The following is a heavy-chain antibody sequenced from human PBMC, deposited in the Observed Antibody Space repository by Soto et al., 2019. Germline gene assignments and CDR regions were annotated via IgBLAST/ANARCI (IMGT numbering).Heavy chain of an antibody. CDR3: ARNGILWFGESIFDS. J-gene: IGHJ4*02. CDR1: GFTFSSYW. Sequence: EVQLVESGGGLVQPGGSLRLSCVVSGFTFSSYWMSWVRQAPGKGLEWVANIKQDGSEIYYVDSVKGRFTISSDNAKNSLYWQMNSMSAEDMAVYYCARNGILWFGESIFDSWGQGTLVTVSS. V-gene: IGHV3-7*04. D-gene: IGHD3-10*01. CDR2: IKQDGSEI.